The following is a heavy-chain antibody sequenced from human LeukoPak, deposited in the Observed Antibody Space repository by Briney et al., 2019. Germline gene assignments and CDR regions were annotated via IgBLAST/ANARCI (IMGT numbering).Heavy chain of an antibody. V-gene: IGHV4-34*01. CDR2: INHSGST. CDR1: GGSFSGYY. Sequence: SETLSLTCAVYGGSFSGYYWSWIRQSPGKGLEWIGEINHSGSTNYNPSLKSRVTISVDTSKNQFSLKLSSVTAADTAVYYCARGYSSYDRRGKNYYYYYMDVWGKGTTVTVSS. CDR3: ARGYSSYDRRGKNYYYYYMDV. D-gene: IGHD5-12*01. J-gene: IGHJ6*03.